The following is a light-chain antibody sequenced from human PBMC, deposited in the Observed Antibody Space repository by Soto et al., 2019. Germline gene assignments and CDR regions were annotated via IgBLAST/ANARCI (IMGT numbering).Light chain of an antibody. CDR3: MQALQIIT. Sequence: IVMPHSPLSLPFTPGEPASISCSSSQSLLHSNGYSYLEWQLQQPGQSPQLLIYVGSKRASGPPDRFGGSGSGTDFTLKISRVEAEDVGVYCCMQALQIITFGQGTRLEIK. V-gene: IGKV2-28*01. CDR1: QSLLHSNGYSY. J-gene: IGKJ5*01. CDR2: VGS.